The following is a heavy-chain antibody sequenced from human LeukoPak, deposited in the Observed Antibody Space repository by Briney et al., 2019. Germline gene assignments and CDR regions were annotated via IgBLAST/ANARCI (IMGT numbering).Heavy chain of an antibody. Sequence: PGGSLRLSCAASGFTFSSYAMSWVRQAPGKGLEWVSAISGSGGGTYYADSVKGRFTISRDNSKNTLYLQMNSLRAEDTAVYYCAKQPLYYYDSSGYWNPFDYWGQGTLVTVSS. V-gene: IGHV3-23*01. J-gene: IGHJ4*02. D-gene: IGHD3-22*01. CDR1: GFTFSSYA. CDR2: ISGSGGGT. CDR3: AKQPLYYYDSSGYWNPFDY.